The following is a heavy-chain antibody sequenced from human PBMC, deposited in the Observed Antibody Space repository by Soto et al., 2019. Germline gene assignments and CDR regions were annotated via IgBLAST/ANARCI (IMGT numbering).Heavy chain of an antibody. CDR1: GYTFTSYD. J-gene: IGHJ6*03. CDR2: MNPNSGNT. D-gene: IGHD6-6*01. CDR3: ARGGGSSSSFYPPKYYYMDV. Sequence: GASVKVSCKASGYTFTSYDINWVRQATGQGLEWMGWMNPNSGNTGYAQKFQGRVTMTRNTSISTAYMELSSLRSEDTAVYYCARGGGSSSSFYPPKYYYMDVWGKGTTVTVSS. V-gene: IGHV1-8*01.